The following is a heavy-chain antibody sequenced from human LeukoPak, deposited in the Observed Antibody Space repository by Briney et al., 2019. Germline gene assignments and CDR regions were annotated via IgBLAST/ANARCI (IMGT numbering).Heavy chain of an antibody. CDR2: IYDSGST. V-gene: IGHV4-34*01. Sequence: SETLPLTCAVYGGSFSGYSWSWVRQPPGKGLEWIGEIYDSGSTNYSPSLKSRVTISVDTSKNQFSLNLSSVTAADTAVYYWARRGNTGIVGAHDAFDIWGQGTMVTVSS. CDR3: ARRGNTGIVGAHDAFDI. J-gene: IGHJ3*02. D-gene: IGHD1-26*01. CDR1: GGSFSGYS.